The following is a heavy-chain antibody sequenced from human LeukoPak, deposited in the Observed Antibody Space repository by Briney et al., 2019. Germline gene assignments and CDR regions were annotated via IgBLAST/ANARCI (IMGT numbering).Heavy chain of an antibody. J-gene: IGHJ6*03. D-gene: IGHD3-10*01. V-gene: IGHV1-69*13. Sequence: ASVKVSCKASGGTFSSYAISWVLQAPGQGLEWMGGIIPIFGTANYAQKFQGRVTITADESTSTAYMELSSLRSEDTAVYYCARDGLGHYYGSGSYYNYYYYYYYMDVWGKGTTVTVSS. CDR1: GGTFSSYA. CDR3: ARDGLGHYYGSGSYYNYYYYYYYMDV. CDR2: IIPIFGTA.